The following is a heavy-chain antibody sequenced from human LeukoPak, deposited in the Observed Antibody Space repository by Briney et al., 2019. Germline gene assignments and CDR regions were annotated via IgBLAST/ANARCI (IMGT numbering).Heavy chain of an antibody. D-gene: IGHD3-9*01. J-gene: IGHJ3*02. CDR3: AKDLYIRYFDWRPDAFDI. Sequence: PGGSLRLSCAASGFTFSTYGMSWFRQAPGKGLEWVSAIGDSGGSTYYADSMKGRFTISRDNSKNTLYLQLNSLRAEDTAVYSCAKDLYIRYFDWRPDAFDIWGQGTMVTVSS. V-gene: IGHV3-23*01. CDR1: GFTFSTYG. CDR2: IGDSGGST.